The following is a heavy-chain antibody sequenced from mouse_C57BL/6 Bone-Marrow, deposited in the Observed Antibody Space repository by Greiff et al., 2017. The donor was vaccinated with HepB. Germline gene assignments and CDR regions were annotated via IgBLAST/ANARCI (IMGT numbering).Heavy chain of an antibody. V-gene: IGHV1-62-2*01. D-gene: IGHD3-3*01. Sequence: QVQLQQSGAELVKPGASVKLSCKASGYTFTEYTIHWVKQRSGQGLEWIGWFYPGSGSIKYNEKFKDKATLTADKSSSTVYMELSRLTSEDSAVYFCARHEDGGLGQDYYAMDYGGQGTSVTVSS. CDR2: FYPGSGSI. CDR1: GYTFTEYT. CDR3: ARHEDGGLGQDYYAMDY. J-gene: IGHJ4*01.